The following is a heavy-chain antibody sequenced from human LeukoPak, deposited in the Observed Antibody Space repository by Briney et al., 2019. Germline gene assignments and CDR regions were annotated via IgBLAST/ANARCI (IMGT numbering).Heavy chain of an antibody. CDR3: ATPVDTAMVTPFDY. J-gene: IGHJ4*02. CDR1: GFTFSDYY. CDR2: ISSSGSTI. D-gene: IGHD5-18*01. Sequence: GSLRLSCAASGFTFSDYYMSWIRQAPGKGLEWVSYISSSGSTIYYADSVKGRFTISRDNAKNSLYLQMNSLRAEDTAVYYCATPVDTAMVTPFDYSGQGTLVTVSS. V-gene: IGHV3-11*04.